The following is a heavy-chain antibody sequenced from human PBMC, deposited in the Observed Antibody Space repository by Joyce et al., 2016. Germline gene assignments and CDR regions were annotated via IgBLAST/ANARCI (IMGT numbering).Heavy chain of an antibody. V-gene: IGHV1-69*06. CDR1: GGIFTTYA. CDR3: ARDAPSEDNWFDP. Sequence: QVQLVQSGAEAKKSGSSVNVSCTASGGIFTTYAFSWVRQVPGQRPEWMGGIVPLFVTTKYSQKFQGRLSLSADKSTRTSYMNLRSLNFDDTAVYFCARDAPSEDNWFDPWGQGTLVTVSS. CDR2: IVPLFVTT. J-gene: IGHJ5*02.